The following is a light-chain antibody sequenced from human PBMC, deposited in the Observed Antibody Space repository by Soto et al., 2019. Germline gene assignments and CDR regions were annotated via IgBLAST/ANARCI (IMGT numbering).Light chain of an antibody. J-gene: IGLJ1*01. Sequence: QSVLTQPASVSGSPGQSITFSCTGTSSDVGSDNLVSWYQQHPGKAPKFIIYEVSQRPAGVSYRFSGSKSGNTAYLTISGLQAEDEADYYCCSYAGSITYVFGTGTKVTVL. V-gene: IGLV2-23*02. CDR2: EVS. CDR3: CSYAGSITYV. CDR1: SSDVGSDNL.